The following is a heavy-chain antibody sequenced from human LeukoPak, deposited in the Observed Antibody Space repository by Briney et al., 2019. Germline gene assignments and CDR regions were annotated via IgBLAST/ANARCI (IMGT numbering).Heavy chain of an antibody. D-gene: IGHD1-26*01. V-gene: IGHV1-18*01. CDR2: ISAYNGNT. J-gene: IGHJ5*02. Sequence: ASVKVSCKASGYTFTSYGISWVRQAPGQGLEWMGWISAYNGNTNYAQKLQGRVTMTTDTSTSTAYMELRSLRSDDTAVYYCARVLRSIVGALSAWFDPWGQGTLVTVSS. CDR1: GYTFTSYG. CDR3: ARVLRSIVGALSAWFDP.